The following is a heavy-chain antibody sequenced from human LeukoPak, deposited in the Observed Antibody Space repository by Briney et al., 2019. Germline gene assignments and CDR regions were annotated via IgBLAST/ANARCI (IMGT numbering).Heavy chain of an antibody. V-gene: IGHV3-20*04. Sequence: GGSLRLSCAASGFTFDDYGMSWVRQAPGKGLEWVSGINWNGGSTGYADSVKGRFTISRDDSKSIAYLQMNSLKTEDTAVYYCTRVRSYCSSTSCYYFDYWGQGTLVTVSS. CDR3: TRVRSYCSSTSCYYFDY. D-gene: IGHD2-2*01. CDR1: GFTFDDYG. J-gene: IGHJ4*02. CDR2: INWNGGST.